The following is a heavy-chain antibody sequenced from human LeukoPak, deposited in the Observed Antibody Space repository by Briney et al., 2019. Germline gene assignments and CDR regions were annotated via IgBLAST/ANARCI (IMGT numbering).Heavy chain of an antibody. CDR3: TRGSIAYYYMDV. V-gene: IGHV4-59*01. Sequence: SETLSLTCTVSVGSISSYYWSWIRQPPGKGLEWIGYIYYSGSTNYNPSLKSRVTISVDTSKNQFSLKLSSVTAADTAVYYCTRGSIAYYYMDVWGKGTTVTISS. CDR1: VGSISSYY. D-gene: IGHD3-22*01. J-gene: IGHJ6*03. CDR2: IYYSGST.